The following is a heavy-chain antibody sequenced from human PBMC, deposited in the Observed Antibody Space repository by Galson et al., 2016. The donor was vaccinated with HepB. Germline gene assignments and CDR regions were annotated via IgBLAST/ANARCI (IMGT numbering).Heavy chain of an antibody. D-gene: IGHD5-12*01. V-gene: IGHV3-7*01. Sequence: WVRQAPGKGLEWVANIKVDGSEKFYGDSVKGRFTISRDNAKNSLFLQMNSLRAEDTAVYYCARDLGHTFGYDHWGQGTLVTVSS. CDR2: IKVDGSEK. CDR3: ARDLGHTFGYDH. J-gene: IGHJ4*02.